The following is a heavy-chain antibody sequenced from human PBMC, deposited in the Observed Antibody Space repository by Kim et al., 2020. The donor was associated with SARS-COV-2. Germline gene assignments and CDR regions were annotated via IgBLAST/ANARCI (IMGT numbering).Heavy chain of an antibody. CDR1: GGSFSGYY. J-gene: IGHJ4*02. V-gene: IGHV4-34*01. D-gene: IGHD6-6*01. CDR2: INHSGST. Sequence: SETLSLTCAVYGGSFSGYYWSWIRQPPGKGLEWIGEINHSGSTNYNPSLKSRVTISVDTSKNQFSLKLSSVTAADTAVYYCARGREVYAARRRLGFDYWGQGTLVTVSS. CDR3: ARGREVYAARRRLGFDY.